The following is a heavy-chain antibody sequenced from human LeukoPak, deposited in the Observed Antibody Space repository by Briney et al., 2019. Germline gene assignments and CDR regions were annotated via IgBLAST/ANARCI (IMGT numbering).Heavy chain of an antibody. CDR1: GGTFSSYA. D-gene: IGHD6-19*01. V-gene: IGHV1-69*06. CDR3: AREVKRIAVAGTGCFNP. CDR2: IIPIFGTA. Sequence: ASVEVSCKASGGTFSSYAISWVRQAPGQGLEWMGGIIPIFGTANYAQKFQGRVTITADKSTSTAYMELSSLRSEDTAVYYCAREVKRIAVAGTGCFNPLGQGTLVTVSS. J-gene: IGHJ5*02.